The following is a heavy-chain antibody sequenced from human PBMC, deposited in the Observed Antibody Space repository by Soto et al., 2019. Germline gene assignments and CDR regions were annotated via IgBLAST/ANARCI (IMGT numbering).Heavy chain of an antibody. CDR2: IYSGGST. D-gene: IGHD4-17*01. V-gene: IGHV3-53*01. CDR1: GFTVSRNH. CDR3: ASLNTLTTNH. J-gene: IGHJ5*02. Sequence: EVQLVESGGGLIQPGGSLRLSCAASGFTVSRNHMSWVRQAPGKGLEWVSIIYSGGSTYYADSVQGRFTISRDDSKNTLFLQMDSLRAEDTAVYYFASLNTLTTNHWGQGTLVTVSS.